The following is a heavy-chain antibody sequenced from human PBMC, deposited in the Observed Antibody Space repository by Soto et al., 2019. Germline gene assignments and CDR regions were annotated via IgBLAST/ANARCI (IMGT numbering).Heavy chain of an antibody. CDR3: ATPPAGAIVATG. D-gene: IGHD5-12*01. CDR1: GFTFSSYG. V-gene: IGHV3-30*03. Sequence: QVLLVESGGGVVQPGRSLRLSCAASGFTFSSYGMHWVRQAPGKGLEWVAVISYDGSNKYYADSVKGRFTISRDSSKNTLYLQMNSLRAEDTAVYYCATPPAGAIVATGWGQGTLVTVSS. J-gene: IGHJ4*02. CDR2: ISYDGSNK.